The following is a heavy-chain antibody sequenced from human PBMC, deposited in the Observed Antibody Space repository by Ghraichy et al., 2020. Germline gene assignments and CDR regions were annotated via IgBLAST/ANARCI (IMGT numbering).Heavy chain of an antibody. Sequence: GGSLRLSCAASGFTFSSYWMSWVRQAPGKGLAWVANIQQDGSEKYYVDSVKGRFTISRDNANNSLYLQMNSLRAEDTAVYYCARRRWSGYYIHDYWGQGTLVTVSS. CDR3: ARRRWSGYYIHDY. V-gene: IGHV3-7*03. CDR1: GFTFSSYW. D-gene: IGHD3-3*01. CDR2: IQQDGSEK. J-gene: IGHJ4*02.